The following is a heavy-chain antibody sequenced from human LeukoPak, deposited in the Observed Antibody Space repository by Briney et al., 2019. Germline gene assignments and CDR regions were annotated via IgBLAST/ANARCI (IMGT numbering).Heavy chain of an antibody. V-gene: IGHV3-21*01. Sequence: GGSLRLSCAASGFTFSSYSMDWVRQAPGKGLEWVSSISSSSSYIYYADSVKGRITISRDNAKNSLYLQMNSLRAEDTAVYYCARVSSSWTEDWFDPWGQGTLVTVSS. CDR1: GFTFSSYS. CDR2: ISSSSSYI. D-gene: IGHD6-13*01. J-gene: IGHJ5*02. CDR3: ARVSSSWTEDWFDP.